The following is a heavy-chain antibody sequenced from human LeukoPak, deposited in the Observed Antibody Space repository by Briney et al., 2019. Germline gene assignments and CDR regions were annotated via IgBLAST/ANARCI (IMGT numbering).Heavy chain of an antibody. CDR3: ARGHPYNSGSNYMDV. Sequence: GGSLRLSCAASGFNFSAYAMHWVRQAPGKGLEYVSVVTNNGDATYYANSVKGRFTISRDNSKNTLSLQMDSLRGEDMGVYYCARGHPYNSGSNYMDVWGTGTTVTVS. CDR1: GFNFSAYA. CDR2: VTNNGDAT. V-gene: IGHV3-64*01. D-gene: IGHD3-10*01. J-gene: IGHJ6*03.